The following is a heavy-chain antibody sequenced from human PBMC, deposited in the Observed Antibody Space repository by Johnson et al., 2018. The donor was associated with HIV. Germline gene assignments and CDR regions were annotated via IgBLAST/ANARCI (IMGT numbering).Heavy chain of an antibody. CDR2: IKHEGSET. Sequence: MLLVESGGGLVQPGGSLRLSCAASGFTFSSYWMISVRQAPGKGLAWVANIKHEGSETYYVASVKGRFTIPRDNAKNSLYLQMNSLRAEDTAVYYCPRDSPRIVGVPDAFDIWGQGTMVTVSS. CDR3: PRDSPRIVGVPDAFDI. CDR1: GFTFSSYW. J-gene: IGHJ3*02. D-gene: IGHD1-26*01. V-gene: IGHV3-7*01.